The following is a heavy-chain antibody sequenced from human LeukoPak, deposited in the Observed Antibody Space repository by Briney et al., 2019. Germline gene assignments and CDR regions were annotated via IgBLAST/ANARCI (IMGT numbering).Heavy chain of an antibody. J-gene: IGHJ4*02. D-gene: IGHD3-22*01. CDR2: INPNSGGT. V-gene: IGHV1-2*02. Sequence: ASVKVSCKASGYTFTGYYMHWVRQAPGQGLEWMGWINPNSGGTNYAQKFQGRVTMTRDTSISTAYMELSRLRSDDTAVYYCARDQLITMIVALQGGFDYGGQGPLVTVPS. CDR3: ARDQLITMIVALQGGFDY. CDR1: GYTFTGYY.